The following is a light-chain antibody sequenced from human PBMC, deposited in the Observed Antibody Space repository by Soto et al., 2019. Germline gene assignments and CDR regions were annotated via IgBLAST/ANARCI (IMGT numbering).Light chain of an antibody. Sequence: QTVVTQEPSFSVSPGWTVTLTCGLSSGSVSTNHYPSWYQQTPGQAPRTLIYKTNTRSSGVPDRFSGSILENKAALTITGAQADDESDYYCVLYLGSGQEVFGGGTKVTVL. CDR3: VLYLGSGQEV. J-gene: IGLJ3*02. CDR1: SGSVSTNHY. V-gene: IGLV8-61*01. CDR2: KTN.